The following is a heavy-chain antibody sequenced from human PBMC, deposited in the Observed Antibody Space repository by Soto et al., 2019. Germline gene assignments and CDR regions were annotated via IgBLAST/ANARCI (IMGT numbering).Heavy chain of an antibody. CDR1: GYSFTSYW. CDR3: ARTYYNDYYDSSGYKKDVFDR. CDR2: IYPGDSDT. Sequence: PGECLKISCKGSGYSFTSYWIGWVRQMPGKGLEWMGIIYPGDSDTRYSPSFQGQVTISADKSISTAYLQWSSLKASDTAMYYCARTYYNDYYDSSGYKKDVFDRWGQGTIGTVS. V-gene: IGHV5-51*01. J-gene: IGHJ3*02. D-gene: IGHD3-22*01.